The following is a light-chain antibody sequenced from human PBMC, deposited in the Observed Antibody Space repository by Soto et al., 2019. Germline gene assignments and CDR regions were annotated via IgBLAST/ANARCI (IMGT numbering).Light chain of an antibody. CDR2: GAS. CDR1: QSVSNRY. V-gene: IGKV3-20*01. CDR3: QQYGSSPIT. J-gene: IGKJ5*01. Sequence: EVVLTQSPGTLSLSPGEGATLSCRASQSVSNRYLAWYQQKPGQAPRLLIYGASSRATGIPDRFSGSGSGTDFTLSIGRLKPEDFAVYYCQQYGSSPITFGQGTRLGIK.